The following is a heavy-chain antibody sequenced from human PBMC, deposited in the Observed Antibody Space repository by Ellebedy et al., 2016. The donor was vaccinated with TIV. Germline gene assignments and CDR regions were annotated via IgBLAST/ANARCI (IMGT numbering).Heavy chain of an antibody. CDR3: ARGHYYGSGTLYLDY. Sequence: MPSETLSLTCTVSGGSINSGGFYWSWIRQLPGKGLEWIGYIYYSGTTYYYPSLQSRVTMSVDTSKSQFSLRLRSLTAADTAMYYCARGHYYGSGTLYLDYWGQGTLVTVSS. J-gene: IGHJ4*02. CDR2: IYYSGTT. V-gene: IGHV4-31*03. D-gene: IGHD3-10*01. CDR1: GGSINSGGFY.